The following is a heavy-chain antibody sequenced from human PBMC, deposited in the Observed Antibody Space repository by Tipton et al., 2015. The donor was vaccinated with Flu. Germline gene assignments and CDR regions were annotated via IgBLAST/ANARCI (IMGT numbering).Heavy chain of an antibody. CDR2: ISRNSNYM. CDR3: VRGKIAAAGLFDY. CDR1: GFSFNTYT. Sequence: SLRLSCVGSGFSFNTYTLNWVRQAPGKGLEWVSSISRNSNYMYYSDSVKGRFTISRDDAKNSLYLQMNSMRAEDTAVYYCVRGKIAAAGLFDYWGQGALVTVSS. J-gene: IGHJ4*02. D-gene: IGHD6-13*01. V-gene: IGHV3-21*01.